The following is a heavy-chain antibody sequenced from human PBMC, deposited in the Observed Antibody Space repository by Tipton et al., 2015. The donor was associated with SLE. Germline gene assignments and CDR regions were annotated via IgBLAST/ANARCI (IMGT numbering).Heavy chain of an antibody. CDR1: GFTFSSYG. D-gene: IGHD3-22*01. V-gene: IGHV3-33*06. CDR3: AKDLTLIIASLWDY. CDR2: IWYDGSNK. J-gene: IGHJ4*02. Sequence: SLRLSCAASGFTFSSYGMHWVRQAPGKGLEWVAVIWYDGSNKYYADSVKGRFTISRDNSKNTLYLQMSSLRADDTAVYYCAKDLTLIIASLWDYWGQGTLVTVSS.